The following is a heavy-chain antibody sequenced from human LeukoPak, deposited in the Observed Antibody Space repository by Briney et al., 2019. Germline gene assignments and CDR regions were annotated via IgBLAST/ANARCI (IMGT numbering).Heavy chain of an antibody. Sequence: GASVKVSCKASGGTFSSYAISWVRQAPGQGLEWMGGIIPIFGTANYAQKFQGRVTITADKSTSTAYMELSSLRSEDTAVYYCARALPAATSHLYFQHWGQGTLVTVSS. CDR2: IIPIFGTA. J-gene: IGHJ1*01. V-gene: IGHV1-69*06. CDR1: GGTFSSYA. CDR3: ARALPAATSHLYFQH. D-gene: IGHD2-2*01.